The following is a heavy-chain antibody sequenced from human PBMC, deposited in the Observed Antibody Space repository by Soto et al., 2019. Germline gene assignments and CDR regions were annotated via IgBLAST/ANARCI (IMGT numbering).Heavy chain of an antibody. V-gene: IGHV4-59*13. Sequence: QVQLQESGPGLVKPSETLSLTCTVSGGSISTYYWSWIRQPPGKTLEWIGYIYYDGSTNYNPSLKSRLTISVDTSKNQFSLRLPSVTAADTAVYYCARVGAPYGMDAWGQGTTVTVSS. D-gene: IGHD1-26*01. CDR2: IYYDGST. CDR3: ARVGAPYGMDA. CDR1: GGSISTYY. J-gene: IGHJ6*02.